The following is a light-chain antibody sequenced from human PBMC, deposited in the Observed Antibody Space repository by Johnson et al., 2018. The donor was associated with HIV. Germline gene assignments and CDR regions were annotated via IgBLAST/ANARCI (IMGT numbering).Light chain of an antibody. CDR3: GTWDSRGDV. Sequence: QSVLTQPPSVSAAPGQTVTISCSGSSSNIGNNYVSWYQQLPGTVPKLLIYDNNKRPSGIPDRFSGSKSGTSATLGITGLQTGDEADYSSGTWDSRGDVFGTGTKVTVL. J-gene: IGLJ1*01. CDR2: DNN. V-gene: IGLV1-51*01. CDR1: SSNIGNNY.